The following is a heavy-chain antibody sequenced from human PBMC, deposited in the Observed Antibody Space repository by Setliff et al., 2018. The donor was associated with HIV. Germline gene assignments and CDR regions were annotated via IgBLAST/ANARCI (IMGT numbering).Heavy chain of an antibody. CDR3: AAKKSGDYPFN. J-gene: IGHJ4*02. CDR2: INHSGST. D-gene: IGHD4-17*01. V-gene: IGHV4-34*01. Sequence: SETLSLTCAVYGGSFSGYYWNWIRQSPGKGLEWIGEINHSGSTYYNPSLKSRVTISLDTSKNQFSLKVGSVTAADTAVYYCAAKKSGDYPFNWGQGTLVTVSS. CDR1: GGSFSGYY.